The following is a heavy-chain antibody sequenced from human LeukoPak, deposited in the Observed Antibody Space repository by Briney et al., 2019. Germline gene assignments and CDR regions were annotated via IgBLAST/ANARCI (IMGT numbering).Heavy chain of an antibody. CDR2: IYPGDSDT. V-gene: IGHV5-51*01. Sequence: GESLKISCKGSGYSFTSYWIGWVRQMPGKGLEWMGIIYPGDSDTRYSPSFQGQVTISADKSISTAYLQWSSLKASDTAMCYCARTSFGNDYYYYMDVWGKGTTVTVSS. CDR3: ARTSFGNDYYYYMDV. D-gene: IGHD4-23*01. CDR1: GYSFTSYW. J-gene: IGHJ6*03.